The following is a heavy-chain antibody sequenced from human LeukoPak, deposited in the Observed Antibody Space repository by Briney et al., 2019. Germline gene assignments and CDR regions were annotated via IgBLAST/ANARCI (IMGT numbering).Heavy chain of an antibody. Sequence: SETLSLTCTVSGGSISSYYWSWLRQPAGKGLEWIGRIYTSGRTNYNPSLKSRVTISVDKSKNQFSLKLSSVSAADTAVYYCARDSRYSYGYSYYYYMDVWGKGTTVTVSS. CDR1: GGSISSYY. CDR3: ARDSRYSYGYSYYYYMDV. CDR2: IYTSGRT. V-gene: IGHV4-4*07. J-gene: IGHJ6*03. D-gene: IGHD5-18*01.